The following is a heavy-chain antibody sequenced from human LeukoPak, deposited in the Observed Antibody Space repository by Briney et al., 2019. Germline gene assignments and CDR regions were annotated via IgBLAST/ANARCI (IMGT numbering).Heavy chain of an antibody. CDR2: IFHRGIP. D-gene: IGHD3-16*02. CDR3: ARVMGASWFFYLDV. Sequence: SETLSLTCAVSDYSITNSWWSWVRQSPGMRLEWIGQIFHRGIPNYNPSLKSRVTMSIDKSNNQVSLKMNSVTAADTAVYYCARVMGASWFFYLDVWGKGTTVTVSS. V-gene: IGHV4-4*02. CDR1: DYSITNSW. J-gene: IGHJ6*03.